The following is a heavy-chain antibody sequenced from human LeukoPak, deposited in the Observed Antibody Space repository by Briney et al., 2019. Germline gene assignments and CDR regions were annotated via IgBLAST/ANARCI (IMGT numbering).Heavy chain of an antibody. Sequence: SETLSLTCAVYGGSFSGYYWSWIRQPPGKGLGWIGEINHSGSTNYNPSLKSRVTITVDTSKNQFSLKLSSVTAADTAVYYCARWPFWSGHSNWFDPWGQGTLVTVSS. CDR1: GGSFSGYY. D-gene: IGHD3-3*01. V-gene: IGHV4-34*01. CDR2: INHSGST. J-gene: IGHJ5*02. CDR3: ARWPFWSGHSNWFDP.